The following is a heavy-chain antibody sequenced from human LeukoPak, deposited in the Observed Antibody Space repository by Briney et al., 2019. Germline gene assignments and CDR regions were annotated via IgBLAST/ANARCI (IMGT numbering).Heavy chain of an antibody. Sequence: GGSLRLSCAASGFTFSSYDMHWVRQATGKGLEWVSAIGTAGDTYYPGSVKGRFTISRENAKNSLYLQMNSLRAGDTAVYYCARVLTARSGGYDAFDIWGQGTMVTVSS. CDR3: ARVLTARSGGYDAFDI. V-gene: IGHV3-13*01. J-gene: IGHJ3*02. CDR1: GFTFSSYD. D-gene: IGHD6-25*01. CDR2: IGTAGDT.